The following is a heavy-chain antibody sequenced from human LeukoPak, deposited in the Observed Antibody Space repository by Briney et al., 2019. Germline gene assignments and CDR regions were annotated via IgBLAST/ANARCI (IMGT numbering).Heavy chain of an antibody. V-gene: IGHV3-7*01. D-gene: IGHD1-26*01. Sequence: QPGGSLRLSCAASGFSFNSDWMDWVRQAPGKGLEWVANIKHDESEKNYLDSVKGRFTISRDNAKNSLYLQMNSLRAEDTAVYYCAREERIVGATTIDYWGQGTLVTVSS. CDR3: AREERIVGATTIDY. CDR2: IKHDESEK. CDR1: GFSFNSDW. J-gene: IGHJ4*02.